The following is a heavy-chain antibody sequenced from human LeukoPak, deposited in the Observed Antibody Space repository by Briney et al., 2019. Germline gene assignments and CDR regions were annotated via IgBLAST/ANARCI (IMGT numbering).Heavy chain of an antibody. J-gene: IGHJ6*02. CDR3: ARQTYSSTWYGMDV. D-gene: IGHD6-13*01. Sequence: ASLKISCKGSGSSFTSYWIGWVRQLPGKGLEWMGIIYPGDSDTRYSPSFQGQVTISADKSNRTAHLQWSSLKASDTAMYYCARQTYSSTWYGMDVWGQGTTVTVSS. CDR2: IYPGDSDT. CDR1: GSSFTSYW. V-gene: IGHV5-51*01.